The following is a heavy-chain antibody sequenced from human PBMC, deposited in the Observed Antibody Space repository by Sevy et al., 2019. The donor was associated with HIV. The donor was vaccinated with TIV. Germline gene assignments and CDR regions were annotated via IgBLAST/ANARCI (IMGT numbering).Heavy chain of an antibody. CDR2: ISVSNGHT. V-gene: IGHV1-18*01. Sequence: ASVKVSCKASGYTFNHYAITWVREAPGEGLEWMGWISVSNGHTKYEEKLQGRVTMTSDTSTNTVYMELRSLKSDDTCXXXXXXXXXXXXXXXXXXXXXXXXYGMDVWGQGTTVTVSS. CDR1: GYTFNHYA. D-gene: IGHD3-10*01. CDR3: XXXXXXXXXXXXXXXXXXXXYGMDV. J-gene: IGHJ6*02.